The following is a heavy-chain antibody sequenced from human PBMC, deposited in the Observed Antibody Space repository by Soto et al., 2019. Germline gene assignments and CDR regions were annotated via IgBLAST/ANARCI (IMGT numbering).Heavy chain of an antibody. CDR1: GGSISSSSYY. CDR3: ARHGSDYWYFDL. CDR2: IYYSGST. J-gene: IGHJ2*01. D-gene: IGHD1-26*01. Sequence: QLQLQESGPGLVKPSETLSLTCTVSGGSISSSSYYWGWIRQPPGKGLEWIGNIYYSGSTYYNPSLKTRVTISVDTSKNQFSLKLSSVTAADTAVYYCARHGSDYWYFDLWGRGTLVTVSS. V-gene: IGHV4-39*01.